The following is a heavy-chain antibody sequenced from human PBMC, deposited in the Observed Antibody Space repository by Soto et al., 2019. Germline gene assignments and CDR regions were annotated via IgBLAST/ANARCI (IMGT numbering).Heavy chain of an antibody. CDR3: ARDELVAAAWFDP. J-gene: IGHJ5*02. D-gene: IGHD2-15*01. V-gene: IGHV1-18*01. CDR2: IIAYNGKT. Sequence: ASVKVSFKASGYTFTSYGISWVRQAPGQGLEWMGCIIAYNGKTNYAQKLQGRVTMTTDTSTSTAYMELRSLISDDTAVYYCARDELVAAAWFDPWGQGTLVTVSS. CDR1: GYTFTSYG.